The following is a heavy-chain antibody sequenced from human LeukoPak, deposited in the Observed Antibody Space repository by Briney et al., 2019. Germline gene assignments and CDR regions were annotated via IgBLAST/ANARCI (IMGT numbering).Heavy chain of an antibody. CDR2: IDPSDSYT. V-gene: IGHV5-10-1*01. Sequence: GESLKISCKGSGYSFTSYWIGWVRQMPGKGLEWMGRIDPSDSYTKYSPSFQGHVTITADKSISTAYLQWSSLKASDTAMYYCARLYYDYNGYFDYWGQGTLVTVSS. J-gene: IGHJ4*02. CDR1: GYSFTSYW. CDR3: ARLYYDYNGYFDY. D-gene: IGHD3-10*01.